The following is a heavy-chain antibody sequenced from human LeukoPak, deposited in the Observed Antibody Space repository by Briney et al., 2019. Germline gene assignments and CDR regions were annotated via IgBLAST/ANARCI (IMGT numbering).Heavy chain of an antibody. CDR3: ARGGYCSSTSCLPRHAFDI. J-gene: IGHJ3*02. V-gene: IGHV4-34*01. CDR2: INHSGST. CDR1: GGSFSGYY. D-gene: IGHD2-2*01. Sequence: PSETLSLTCAVYGGSFSGYYWSWIRQPPGKGLEWIGEINHSGSTNYNPSLKSRVTISVDTSKNQFSLKLSSVTAADTAVYYCARGGYCSSTSCLPRHAFDIWGQGTMVTASS.